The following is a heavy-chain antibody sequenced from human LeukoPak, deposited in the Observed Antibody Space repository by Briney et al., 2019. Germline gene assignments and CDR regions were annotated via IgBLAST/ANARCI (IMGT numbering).Heavy chain of an antibody. Sequence: ASVKVSCKASGYTFTGYYMHWVRQAPGQGLEWMGWINPNSGGTNYAQKFQGRVTMTRDTSISTAYMELSRLRSDDTAVYYCASGWCGSYYSHYYYYMDVWGKGTTVSVSS. CDR1: GYTFTGYY. D-gene: IGHD1-26*01. J-gene: IGHJ6*03. CDR3: ASGWCGSYYSHYYYYMDV. V-gene: IGHV1-2*02. CDR2: INPNSGGT.